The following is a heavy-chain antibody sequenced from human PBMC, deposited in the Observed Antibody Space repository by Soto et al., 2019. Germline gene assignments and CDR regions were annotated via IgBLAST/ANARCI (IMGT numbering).Heavy chain of an antibody. V-gene: IGHV3-53*01. CDR3: ARDTMYSPYYYYGREV. CDR1: GFTVCSNY. D-gene: IGHD1-26*01. J-gene: IGHJ6*04. CDR2: IYRGGRK. Sequence: WGSRSLSGAAYGFTVCSNYMSWVRPAPRKGPEWVSVIYRGGRKYYADSVQGRFNISRDNSKNTLYLQMNSIRAEDTAVYYCARDTMYSPYYYYGREVWGNGNTVIVS.